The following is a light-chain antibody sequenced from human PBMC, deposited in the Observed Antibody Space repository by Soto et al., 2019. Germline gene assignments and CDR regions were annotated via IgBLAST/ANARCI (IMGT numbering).Light chain of an antibody. CDR2: GAS. V-gene: IGKV3-20*01. Sequence: EIVLTQSPGTLSLSPGERATLSCGASQSVTSNYLAWYQQKPGQTPRLLIYGASSRATGTPDRISGGGSGTHFTLTIGRLEPEDFAVYYCQHYVTSSITFGQGTRLEIK. CDR1: QSVTSNY. J-gene: IGKJ5*01. CDR3: QHYVTSSIT.